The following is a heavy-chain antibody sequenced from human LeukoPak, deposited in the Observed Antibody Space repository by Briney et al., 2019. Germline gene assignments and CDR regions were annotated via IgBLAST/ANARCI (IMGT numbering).Heavy chain of an antibody. CDR2: ISWNSGSI. CDR3: AKDIGSYSSFDY. V-gene: IGHV3-9*01. J-gene: IGHJ4*02. D-gene: IGHD1-26*01. Sequence: GGSLRLSCAASGSTFDDYAMHWVRQAPGKGLEWVSGISWNSGSIGYADSVKGRFTISRDNAKNSLYLQMNSLRAEDTALYYCAKDIGSYSSFDYWGQGTLVTVSS. CDR1: GSTFDDYA.